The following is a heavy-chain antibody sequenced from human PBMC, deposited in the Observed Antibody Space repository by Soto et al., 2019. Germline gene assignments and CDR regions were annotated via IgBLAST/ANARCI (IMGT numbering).Heavy chain of an antibody. CDR1: GFTFNHYG. CDR3: TRAAIKGELLDY. Sequence: QVQLVKSGGGVVQPGRSLRLSCAASGFTFNHYGMHWVRQAPGKGLEWVALIWHDGSNKAYADSVKGRFTISRDNSKNRLNLQMNSLRVEDTAVYYCTRAAIKGELLDYWGQGTQVTVSS. V-gene: IGHV3-33*01. D-gene: IGHD1-26*01. CDR2: IWHDGSNK. J-gene: IGHJ4*02.